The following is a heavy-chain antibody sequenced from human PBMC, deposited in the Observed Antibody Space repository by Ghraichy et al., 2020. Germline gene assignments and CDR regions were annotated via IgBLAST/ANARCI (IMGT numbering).Heavy chain of an antibody. J-gene: IGHJ6*02. CDR3: ARAGYCSSTSCHYYYYGMDV. V-gene: IGHV3-48*02. D-gene: IGHD2-2*01. CDR1: GFTFSSYS. Sequence: LSLTCAASGFTFSSYSMNWVRQAPGKGLEWVSYISSSSSTIYYADSVKGRFTISRDNAKNSLYLQMNSLRDEDTAVYYCARAGYCSSTSCHYYYYGMDVWGQGPTVTVSS. CDR2: ISSSSSTI.